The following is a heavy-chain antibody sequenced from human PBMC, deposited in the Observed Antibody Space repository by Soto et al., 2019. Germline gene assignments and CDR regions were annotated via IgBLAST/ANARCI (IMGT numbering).Heavy chain of an antibody. J-gene: IGHJ4*02. CDR2: INHSGST. V-gene: IGHV4-34*01. D-gene: IGHD6-13*01. CDR3: ASSPGQQLVGY. CDR1: GGSFSGYY. Sequence: SETLSLTCAVYGGSFSGYYWSWIRQPPGKGLEWIGEINHSGSTNYNPSLKSRVTISVDTSKNQFSLKLSSVTAADTAVYYCASSPGQQLVGYWGQGTLVTVSS.